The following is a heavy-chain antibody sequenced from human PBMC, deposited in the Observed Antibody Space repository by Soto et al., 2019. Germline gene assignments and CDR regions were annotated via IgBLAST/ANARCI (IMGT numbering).Heavy chain of an antibody. J-gene: IGHJ5*02. CDR1: GGTFSSYA. CDR3: SCVRLVAATTPLYSWFDP. D-gene: IGHD6-19*01. V-gene: IGHV1-69*06. CDR2: IIPIFGTA. Sequence: ASVKVSCKASGGTFSSYAISWVRQAPGQGLEWMGGIIPIFGTANYAQKFQGRVTITADKSTSTAYMELSSLRSEDTAVYYCSCVRLVAATTPLYSWFDPWGQGTLVTVSS.